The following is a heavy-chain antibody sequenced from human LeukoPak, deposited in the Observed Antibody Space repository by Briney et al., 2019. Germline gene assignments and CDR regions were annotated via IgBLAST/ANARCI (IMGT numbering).Heavy chain of an antibody. D-gene: IGHD7-27*01. Sequence: GGSLRLSCAASGLNFRKSWMTWVRQAPGRGLEWVANIKDDGSEKYYVDSVKGRFTISRDNAKNSLYLQMKSLSAEDTAVYYCTNWGDTWGLDFWGQGILVSVSS. CDR1: GLNFRKSW. J-gene: IGHJ4*02. CDR2: IKDDGSEK. V-gene: IGHV3-7*01. CDR3: TNWGDTWGLDF.